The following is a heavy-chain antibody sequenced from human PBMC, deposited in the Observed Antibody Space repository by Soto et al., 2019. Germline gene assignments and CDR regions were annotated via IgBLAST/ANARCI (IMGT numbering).Heavy chain of an antibody. CDR1: GYILTELS. D-gene: IGHD3-10*01. V-gene: IGHV1-24*01. Sequence: QVQLVQSGAEVKKPGASVKVSCKVSGYILTELSMHWVRQAPGKGLEWMGGFDPEDGETIYAQKFQGRVTMTEDTSTDTAYMELSSLRSEDTAVYYCATGGPMVRGVIIPFWPGYWGQGTLVTVSS. CDR3: ATGGPMVRGVIIPFWPGY. CDR2: FDPEDGET. J-gene: IGHJ4*02.